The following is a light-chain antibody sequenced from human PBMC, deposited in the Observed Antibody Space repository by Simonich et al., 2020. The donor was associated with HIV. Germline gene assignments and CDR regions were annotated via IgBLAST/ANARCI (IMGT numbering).Light chain of an antibody. CDR3: QQRRNWPLT. Sequence: EIVLTQSPATLSLSPGERATLSCRASQSVSSYLAWYQQKPGRAPRLLISDASNRATGIPARFSGSGSGTDFTLNISSLEPEDFAIYYCQQRRNWPLTFGGGTKVDIK. CDR2: DAS. J-gene: IGKJ4*01. CDR1: QSVSSY. V-gene: IGKV3-11*01.